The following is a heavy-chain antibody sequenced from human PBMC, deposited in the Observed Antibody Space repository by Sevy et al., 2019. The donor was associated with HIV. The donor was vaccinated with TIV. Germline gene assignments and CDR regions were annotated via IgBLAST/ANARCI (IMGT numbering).Heavy chain of an antibody. Sequence: GGSLRLSCAASGFIFSNYGMNWVRQAPGKGLEWVSSISSSGSYIYYGDSMKGRFTISRDNAKNSLFLQMNSLRAEDTAVYYCAWEDYSNYYFYAMDVWGQGTTVTVSS. CDR2: ISSSGSYI. J-gene: IGHJ6*02. CDR3: AWEDYSNYYFYAMDV. CDR1: GFIFSNYG. D-gene: IGHD4-4*01. V-gene: IGHV3-21*01.